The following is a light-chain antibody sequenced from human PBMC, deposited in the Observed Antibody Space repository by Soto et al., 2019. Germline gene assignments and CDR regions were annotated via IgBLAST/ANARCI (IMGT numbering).Light chain of an antibody. Sequence: DIQMTQSPSTLSASVGDRVIITCRASQSVDNWLAWFQQKPGKAPKVVIYRASGLETGVPSRFSGSGSGTEFTLTISSLQPDDFVTYYCQHYSASSPWTFGQGTKVEIK. CDR1: QSVDNW. J-gene: IGKJ1*01. CDR2: RAS. V-gene: IGKV1-5*03. CDR3: QHYSASSPWT.